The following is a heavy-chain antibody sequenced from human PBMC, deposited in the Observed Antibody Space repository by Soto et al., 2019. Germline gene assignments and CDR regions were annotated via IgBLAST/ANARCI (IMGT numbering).Heavy chain of an antibody. CDR2: IYDSGST. CDR3: ARPFSRDDILTGYHY. D-gene: IGHD3-9*01. Sequence: SEILSLTCTVSGGSISSSSYYWGWIRQPPGKGLEWIGSIYDSGSTYYNPSLKSRVTISVDTSKNQFSLKLSSVTAADTAVYYCARPFSRDDILTGYHYWGQGTLVTVSS. J-gene: IGHJ4*02. CDR1: GGSISSSSYY. V-gene: IGHV4-39*01.